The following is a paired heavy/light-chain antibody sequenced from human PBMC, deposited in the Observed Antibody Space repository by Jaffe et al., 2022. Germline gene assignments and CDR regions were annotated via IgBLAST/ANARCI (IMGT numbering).Heavy chain of an antibody. CDR1: GDSVSSASYY. J-gene: IGHJ5*02. CDR2: MYYTGSN. CDR3: ARHKDYGDYSWFDP. V-gene: IGHV4-61*01. D-gene: IGHD4-17*01. Sequence: QVQLQESGPGLVKPSETLSLTCTVSGDSVSSASYYWTWIRQPPGKGLEWIGHMYYTGSNTYNPSLKSRVTISEDRSKNQFSLKLTSVTAADTAVYYCARHKDYGDYSWFDPWGQGTLVIVSS.
Light chain of an antibody. CDR2: YKN. CDR1: SLRNYY. Sequence: SSELTQDPAVSVALGQTVRITCQGDSLRNYYVSWYQQKPGQAPVLVIYYKNNRPSGIPDRFSGSRSGNTASLSITGAQAEDEADYYCNSRDSSGNHWVFGGGTKLTVL. J-gene: IGLJ2*01. V-gene: IGLV3-19*01. CDR3: NSRDSSGNHWV.